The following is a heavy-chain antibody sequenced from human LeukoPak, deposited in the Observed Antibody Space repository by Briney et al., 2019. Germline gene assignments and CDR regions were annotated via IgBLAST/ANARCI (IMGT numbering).Heavy chain of an antibody. CDR1: GFTLSSFW. CDR2: IKEDGSEK. V-gene: IGHV3-7*05. CDR3: ARHGRDSGYSTVDY. J-gene: IGHJ4*02. D-gene: IGHD5-18*01. Sequence: GGSLRLSCAASGFTLSSFWMSWVRQAPGQGLEWVAYIKEDGSEKQYVDSVKGRFTISRDNAKNSLSLQMNSLRAEDTAVYYCARHGRDSGYSTVDYWGQGTLVTVTS.